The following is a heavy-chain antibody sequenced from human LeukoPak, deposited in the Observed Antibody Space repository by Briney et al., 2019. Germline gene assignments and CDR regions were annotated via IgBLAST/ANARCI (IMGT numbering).Heavy chain of an antibody. CDR1: GYTFTSYG. J-gene: IGHJ3*02. V-gene: IGHV1-18*01. Sequence: GASVKVSCKASGYTFTSYGISWVRQAPGQGLEWMGWISAYNGNTNYAQKLQGRVTMTTDTSTSTAYMELRSLRSDDTAVYYCARDLSRDTMIVLGGGFGIWGQGTMVTVSS. D-gene: IGHD3-22*01. CDR3: ARDLSRDTMIVLGGGFGI. CDR2: ISAYNGNT.